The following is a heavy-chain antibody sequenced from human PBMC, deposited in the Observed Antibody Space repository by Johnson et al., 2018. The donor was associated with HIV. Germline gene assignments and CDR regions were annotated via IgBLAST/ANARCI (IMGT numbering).Heavy chain of an antibody. D-gene: IGHD3-3*01. V-gene: IGHV3-20*04. CDR3: AKGLTFFGVAMINAPLDI. CDR1: GFMFDDYA. CDR2: IDWTGANA. Sequence: VQLVESGGGVERPGESLRLSCVGSGFMFDDYAMSWVRQVPGKGLEWVSGIDWTGANAGYADSLKGRFTISRDNSKNTLDLQMNSLRGEDTAVYYCAKGLTFFGVAMINAPLDIWGQGTMVTVSS. J-gene: IGHJ3*02.